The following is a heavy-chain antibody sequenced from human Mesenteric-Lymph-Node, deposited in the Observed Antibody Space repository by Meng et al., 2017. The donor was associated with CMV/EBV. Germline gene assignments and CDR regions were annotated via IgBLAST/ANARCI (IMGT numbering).Heavy chain of an antibody. CDR3: ARDSEYFWEMATNTSFDY. D-gene: IGHD5-24*01. Sequence: ASVKVSCKASGYTFTSDGISWVRQAPGQGLEWMGWISADNGNTNYAQRLQGRVTLTTDTSTSTAYMEVRSLRSDDTAVYYCARDSEYFWEMATNTSFDYWGQGTLVTVSS. CDR2: ISADNGNT. CDR1: GYTFTSDG. V-gene: IGHV1-18*01. J-gene: IGHJ4*02.